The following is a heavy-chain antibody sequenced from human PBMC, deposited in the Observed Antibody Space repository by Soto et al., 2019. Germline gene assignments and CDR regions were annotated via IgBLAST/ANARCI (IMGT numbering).Heavy chain of an antibody. CDR2: IWYDGSNK. J-gene: IGHJ3*02. V-gene: IGHV3-33*01. CDR1: GFTFSSYG. D-gene: IGHD5-12*01. Sequence: QVQLVESGGGVVQPGRSLRLSCAASGFTFSSYGMHWVRQAPGKGLEWVAVIWYDGSNKYYADSVKGRFTISRDNSKNTLYLKRNSLRAEDTAVYYWAREDMLWLRLDESAFDIWGQGTMVTVSS. CDR3: AREDMLWLRLDESAFDI.